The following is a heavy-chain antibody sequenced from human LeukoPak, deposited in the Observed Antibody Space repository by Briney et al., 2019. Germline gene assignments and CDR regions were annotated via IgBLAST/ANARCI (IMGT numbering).Heavy chain of an antibody. CDR1: VDSISSYY. CDR3: ARDPGFLDY. D-gene: IGHD2-21*01. CDR2: IYYSGST. J-gene: IGHJ4*02. V-gene: IGHV4-59*01. Sequence: PSETLSLTCTSSVDSISSYYWSWIRQPPGKGLEWIGYIYYSGSTNYNPSLKSRVTISVDTSKNQFSLKLSSVTAADTAVYYCARDPGFLDYWGQGTLVTVSS.